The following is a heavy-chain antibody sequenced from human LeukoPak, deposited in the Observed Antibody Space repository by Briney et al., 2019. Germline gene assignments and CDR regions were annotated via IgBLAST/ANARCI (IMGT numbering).Heavy chain of an antibody. CDR1: GFTFSSFG. Sequence: GGSLRLSCAASGFTFSSFGMHWVRQAPGKGLEWVAVISYAGSNIFHADSVKGRFTISRDNSKKTVYLQMTSLRAEDTAVYYCAKDAYDYDSRCPDYWGQGTLVTVSS. D-gene: IGHD3-22*01. CDR2: ISYAGSNI. J-gene: IGHJ4*02. CDR3: AKDAYDYDSRCPDY. V-gene: IGHV3-30*18.